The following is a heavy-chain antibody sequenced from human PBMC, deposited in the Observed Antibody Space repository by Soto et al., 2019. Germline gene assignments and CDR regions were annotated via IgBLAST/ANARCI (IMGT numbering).Heavy chain of an antibody. D-gene: IGHD1-7*01. J-gene: IGHJ1*01. CDR2: IFYSGDT. CDR1: GASVNTGDYY. CDR3: VGTGTTDDF. V-gene: IGHV4-30-4*01. Sequence: VQLQGSGPGLVKPSQTLSLTCTVSGASVNTGDYYWSYIRHSPGKGLEWLGYIFYSGDTYYNPSLKSRATISLNTSRNQISLTLTSVTDADPAVYFCVGTGTTDDFWGQGTLVTVSS.